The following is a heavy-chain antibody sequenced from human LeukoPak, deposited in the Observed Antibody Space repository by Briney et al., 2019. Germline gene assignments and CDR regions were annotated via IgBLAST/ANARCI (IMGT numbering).Heavy chain of an antibody. V-gene: IGHV3-23*01. D-gene: IGHD2-2*01. CDR1: GFTFSSYA. CDR3: AKPPRGCSITSCPEAY. J-gene: IGHJ4*02. Sequence: PGGSLRLSCAASGFTFSSYAMSWVRQAPGKGLEWVSAISGSGGSTYYADSVKGRFTISRDNSKNTLYLQMNSLRAEDTAVYYCAKPPRGCSITSCPEAYWGQGTLITVSS. CDR2: ISGSGGST.